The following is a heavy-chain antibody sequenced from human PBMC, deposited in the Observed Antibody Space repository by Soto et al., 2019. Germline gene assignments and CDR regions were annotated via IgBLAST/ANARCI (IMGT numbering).Heavy chain of an antibody. V-gene: IGHV3-30*18. CDR1: GFTFSSYG. D-gene: IGHD2-2*01. CDR3: AKDQIALRDIVVVPAADYGMDV. Sequence: QVQLVESGGGVVQPGRSLRLSCAASGFTFSSYGMHWVRQAPGKGLEWVAVISYDGSNKYYADSVKGRFTISRDNSKNTLYLQMNSLRAEDTAVYYCAKDQIALRDIVVVPAADYGMDVWGQGTTVTVSS. CDR2: ISYDGSNK. J-gene: IGHJ6*02.